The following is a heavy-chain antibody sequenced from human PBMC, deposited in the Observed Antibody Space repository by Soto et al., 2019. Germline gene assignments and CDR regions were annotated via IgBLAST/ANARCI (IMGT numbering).Heavy chain of an antibody. CDR2: IYPGDSET. CDR3: ARRRAGNPDDWFDP. Sequence: AGESLKISCKGSGYSFSNYWIVWVRQMPGKGLEWMGIIYPGDSETKYSPSFQGQVTISADKSINTAYLQWISLKASDTAMYYCARRRAGNPDDWFDPWGQGTLVTVSS. CDR1: GYSFSNYW. V-gene: IGHV5-51*01. D-gene: IGHD6-13*01. J-gene: IGHJ5*02.